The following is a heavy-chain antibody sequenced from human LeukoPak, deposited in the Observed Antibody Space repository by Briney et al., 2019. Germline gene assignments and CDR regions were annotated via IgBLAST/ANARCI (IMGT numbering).Heavy chain of an antibody. CDR2: ISYDGSNK. D-gene: IGHD3-22*01. CDR1: GFTFSSYA. V-gene: IGHV3-30-3*01. J-gene: IGHJ5*02. Sequence: GGSLRLSCAASGFTFSSYAMHWVRQAPSKGLEWVAVISYDGSNKYYADSVKGRFTISRDNSKNTLYLQMNSLRAEDTAVYYCARDSDSSGPNWFDPWGQGTLVTVSS. CDR3: ARDSDSSGPNWFDP.